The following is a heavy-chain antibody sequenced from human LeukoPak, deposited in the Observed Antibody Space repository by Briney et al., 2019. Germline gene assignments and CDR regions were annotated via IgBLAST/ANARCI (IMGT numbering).Heavy chain of an antibody. CDR3: ARGCYYDSSGYPGWFDP. CDR1: GGSFSGYY. D-gene: IGHD3-22*01. V-gene: IGHV4-34*01. J-gene: IGHJ5*02. Sequence: SETLSLTCAVYGGSFSGYYWSWIRQPPGKGLEWIGEINHSGSTNYNPSLKSRVTISVDTSKNQFSLKLSSVTAADTAVYYCARGCYYDSSGYPGWFDPWGQGTLVTVSS. CDR2: INHSGST.